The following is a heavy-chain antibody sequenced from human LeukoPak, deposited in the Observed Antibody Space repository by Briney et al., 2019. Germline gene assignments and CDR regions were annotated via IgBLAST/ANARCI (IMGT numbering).Heavy chain of an antibody. CDR3: AREGLGYNGYDSK. Sequence: SQTLSLTCTVSGASISSGDSFWGWIRQPPGKGLEWIGSIYYSGSTYYNPSLKSRVTISVDTSKNQFSLKLSSVTVADTAVYYCAREGLGYNGYDSKWGQGTLVTVSS. CDR2: IYYSGST. CDR1: GASISSGDSF. V-gene: IGHV4-39*07. J-gene: IGHJ4*02. D-gene: IGHD5-12*01.